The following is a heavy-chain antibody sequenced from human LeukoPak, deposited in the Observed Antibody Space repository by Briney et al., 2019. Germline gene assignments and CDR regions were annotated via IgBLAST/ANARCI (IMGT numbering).Heavy chain of an antibody. J-gene: IGHJ4*02. CDR1: GSTFSSYA. Sequence: PGESMRLACAASGSTFSSYAMSWVRQAPGKGLEWVSAISGSGGSTYYADSVKGRFTISRDNSKNTLYLQMNSLRAEDTAVYYCAKRTYGDYYFGYWGQGTLVTVSS. CDR2: ISGSGGST. CDR3: AKRTYGDYYFGY. V-gene: IGHV3-23*01. D-gene: IGHD4-17*01.